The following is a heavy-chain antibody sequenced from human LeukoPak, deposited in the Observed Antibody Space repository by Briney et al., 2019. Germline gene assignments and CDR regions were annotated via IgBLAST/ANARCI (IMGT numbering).Heavy chain of an antibody. V-gene: IGHV3-23*01. Sequence: PGGSLRLSCAASGFTFSNYDMNWVRQAPRKGLEWVSGISNSGVSRDYADSVRGRFTISRDNSKNTLYLQMNSLRAEDTAVYYWAKGEFGSGWPKWGQGSLVTVSS. CDR3: AKGEFGSGWPK. CDR1: GFTFSNYD. CDR2: ISNSGVSR. J-gene: IGHJ4*02. D-gene: IGHD6-19*01.